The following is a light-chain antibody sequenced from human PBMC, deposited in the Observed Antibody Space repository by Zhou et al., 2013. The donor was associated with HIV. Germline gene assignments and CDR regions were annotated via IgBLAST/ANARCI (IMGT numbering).Light chain of an antibody. CDR3: QQYGGSPIT. CDR2: GTS. Sequence: EIVLTQSPGTLSLSPGERATLSCRASQSVSSSYLAWYQQKPGQAPRLLIYGTSNRATGIPDRFSGSGSGTDFTLTISRLEPEDFAVYYCQQYGGSPITFGPGTKVDIK. V-gene: IGKV3-20*01. CDR1: QSVSSSY. J-gene: IGKJ3*01.